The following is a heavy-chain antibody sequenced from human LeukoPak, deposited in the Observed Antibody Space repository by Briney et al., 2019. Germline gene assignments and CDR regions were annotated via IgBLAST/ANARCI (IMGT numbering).Heavy chain of an antibody. J-gene: IGHJ5*02. CDR1: GFTFSSYA. CDR2: ISYDGSNK. Sequence: PGRSLRLSRAASGFTFSSYAMHWVRQAPGKGLEWVAVISYDGSNKYYADSVKGRFTISRDNSKNTLYLQMNSLRAEDTAVYYCARGPSWGQGTLVTVSS. V-gene: IGHV3-30*04. CDR3: ARGPS.